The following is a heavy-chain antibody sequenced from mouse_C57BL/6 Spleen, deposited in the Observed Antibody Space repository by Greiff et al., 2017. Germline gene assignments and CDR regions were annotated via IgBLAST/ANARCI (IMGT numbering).Heavy chain of an antibody. Sequence: QVQLQQPGAELVKPGASVKMSCKASGYTFTSYWITWVKQTPGQGLEWIGDIYPGSGSTNYNEKFKSKATLTVDTSSSTAYMQISSLTSEDSAVYYCARGYDYDDYFDYWGKGTTLTVSS. D-gene: IGHD2-4*01. CDR1: GYTFTSYW. CDR3: ARGYDYDDYFDY. J-gene: IGHJ2*01. V-gene: IGHV1-55*01. CDR2: IYPGSGST.